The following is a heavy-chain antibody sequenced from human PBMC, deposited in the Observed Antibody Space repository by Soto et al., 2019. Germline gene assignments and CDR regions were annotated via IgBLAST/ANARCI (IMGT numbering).Heavy chain of an antibody. CDR2: IYYSGST. J-gene: IGHJ6*02. CDR3: AREGAAHYYGMDV. V-gene: IGHV4-59*01. Sequence: PSETLSLTCTVSGGSISSYYWSWIRQPPGKGLEWIGYIYYSGSTNYNPSLKSRVTISVDTSKNQFSLKLSSVTAADTAVYYCAREGAAHYYGMDVWGQGTTVTVSS. CDR1: GGSISSYY. D-gene: IGHD3-16*01.